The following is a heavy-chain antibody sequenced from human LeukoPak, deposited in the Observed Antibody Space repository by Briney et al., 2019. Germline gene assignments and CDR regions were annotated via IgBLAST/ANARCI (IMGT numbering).Heavy chain of an antibody. J-gene: IGHJ4*02. CDR2: ISGSGGST. Sequence: GGSLRLSCAASGFTFSSYAMSWVRQAPGKGLEWVSAISGSGGSTYYADSVKGRFTISRDNSKNTLYLQMNSLRAEDTAVYYCAKVKAAARGAGVDHWGQGTLVTVSS. D-gene: IGHD6-13*01. CDR3: AKVKAAARGAGVDH. V-gene: IGHV3-23*01. CDR1: GFTFSSYA.